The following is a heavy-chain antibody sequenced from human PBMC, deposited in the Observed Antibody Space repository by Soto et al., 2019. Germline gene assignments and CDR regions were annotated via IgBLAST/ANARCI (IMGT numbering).Heavy chain of an antibody. CDR1: GYTFSVYW. CDR3: ARLSFGWQQLVDGLGYGMDV. V-gene: IGHV5-51*01. J-gene: IGHJ6*02. CDR2: IYPDDSDT. Sequence: GESLKISCKASGYTFSVYWIGWVRQMPGKGLEWMGNIYPDDSDTSNNPSFDGRVTVSADKSTNTAYLQWSSLKASDTAIYYCARLSFGWQQLVDGLGYGMDVWGQGTTVTVSS. D-gene: IGHD6-13*01.